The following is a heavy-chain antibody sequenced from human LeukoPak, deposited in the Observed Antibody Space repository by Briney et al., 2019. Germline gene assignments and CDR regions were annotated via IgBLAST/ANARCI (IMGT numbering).Heavy chain of an antibody. V-gene: IGHV1-2*02. J-gene: IGHJ5*02. CDR2: INPNSGAT. CDR3: ARVGDTSGWYDVLAWFDP. Sequence: ASVKVSCKASGYTFTGYNIHWVRQAPGQGLEWMGWINPNSGATNYAQKFQGRVTMTRDTSISTAYMVLSRLRSDDTAVYYCARVGDTSGWYDVLAWFDPWGQGTLVTVSS. D-gene: IGHD6-19*01. CDR1: GYTFTGYN.